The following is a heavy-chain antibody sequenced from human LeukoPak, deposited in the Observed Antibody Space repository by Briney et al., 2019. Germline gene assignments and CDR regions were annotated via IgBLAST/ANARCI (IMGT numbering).Heavy chain of an antibody. CDR1: GFSFSDAW. V-gene: IGHV3-15*01. CDR2: IKSKAAGGTT. Sequence: GGSLRLSCAASGFSFSDAWMTWVRQAPGKGLECVGRIKSKAAGGTTDYPAPVKGRSTISRDDSKNTLYLQMNSLKTEDTAVYYCTADLDSGWSGSQAIDYWGQGSLVTVSS. D-gene: IGHD6-19*01. J-gene: IGHJ4*02. CDR3: TADLDSGWSGSQAIDY.